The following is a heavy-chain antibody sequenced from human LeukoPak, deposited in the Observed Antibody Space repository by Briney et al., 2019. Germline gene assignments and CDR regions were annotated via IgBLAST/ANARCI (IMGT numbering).Heavy chain of an antibody. V-gene: IGHV3-9*01. Sequence: GGSLRLSCAASGFTFDDYAMHWVRQAPGKGLEWVSGISWNSGSIGYADSVKGRFTISRDNAKNSLYLQMNSLRAEDTAVYYCARDGIVAATIAYYFDCRGQGTLVTVSS. CDR2: ISWNSGSI. CDR3: ARDGIVAATIAYYFDC. D-gene: IGHD5-12*01. J-gene: IGHJ4*02. CDR1: GFTFDDYA.